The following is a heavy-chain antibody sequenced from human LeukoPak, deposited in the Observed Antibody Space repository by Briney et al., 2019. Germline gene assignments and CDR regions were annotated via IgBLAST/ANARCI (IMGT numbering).Heavy chain of an antibody. V-gene: IGHV1-8*01. CDR2: MNPNSGNT. J-gene: IGHJ4*02. CDR3: ARVLVRDVPFDY. D-gene: IGHD3-10*01. Sequence: ASVKVSCKASGYTFTSYDINWVRQATGQGLEWMGWMNPNSGNTGYAQKFQGRVTMTRNTSISTAYMELSRLRSDDTAVYYCARVLVRDVPFDYWGQGTLVTVSS. CDR1: GYTFTSYD.